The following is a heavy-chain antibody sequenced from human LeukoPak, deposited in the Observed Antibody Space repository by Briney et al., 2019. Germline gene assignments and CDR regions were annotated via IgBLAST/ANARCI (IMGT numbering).Heavy chain of an antibody. CDR2: IIPSGGST. J-gene: IGHJ4*02. CDR3: ARAFHTKWELLRDDY. CDR1: GYTFTSYY. V-gene: IGHV1-46*01. Sequence: ASVKVSCKASGYTFTSYYMHWVRQAPGQGLEWMGIIIPSGGSTSYAQKFQGRVTMTRDTSTSTVYMELSSLRSEDTAVYYCARAFHTKWELLRDDYGGQGTLVTVSS. D-gene: IGHD1-26*01.